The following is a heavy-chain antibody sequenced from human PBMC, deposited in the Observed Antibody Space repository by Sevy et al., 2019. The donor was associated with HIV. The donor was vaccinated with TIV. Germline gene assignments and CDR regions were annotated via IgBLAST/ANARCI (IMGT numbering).Heavy chain of an antibody. CDR1: GFTFSSYS. D-gene: IGHD3-10*01. CDR2: ISSSSSYI. CDR3: ARNGLYGSGSFYYYYYGMDV. Sequence: GGSLRLSCAASGFTFSSYSMNWVRQAPGKGLEWVSSISSSSSYIYYADSVKGRFTISRDNAKNSLYLQMNSLRAEDMAVYYCARNGLYGSGSFYYYYYGMDVWGQGTTVTVSS. J-gene: IGHJ6*02. V-gene: IGHV3-21*01.